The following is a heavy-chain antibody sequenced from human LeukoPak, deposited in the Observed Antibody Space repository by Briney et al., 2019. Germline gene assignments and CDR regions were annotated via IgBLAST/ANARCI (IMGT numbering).Heavy chain of an antibody. CDR2: INHSGST. V-gene: IGHV4-34*01. J-gene: IGHJ4*02. D-gene: IGHD3-22*01. Sequence: SETLSLTCAVYGGSFSSYYWSWIRRPPGKGLEWIGEINHSGSTNYNPSLKSRVTISVDTSKNQFSLKLSSVTAADTAVYYCARRIVVITTLDYWGQATLVTVSS. CDR1: GGSFSSYY. CDR3: ARRIVVITTLDY.